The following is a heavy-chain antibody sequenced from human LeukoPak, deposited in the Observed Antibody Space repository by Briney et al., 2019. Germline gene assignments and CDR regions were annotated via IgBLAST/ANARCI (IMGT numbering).Heavy chain of an antibody. CDR2: ISWNSGTV. Sequence: GGSLRLSCAASGFTFNDYAMHWVRQGPGKGLEWVAGISWNSGTVGYADSVKGRFTISRDNAKNFLFLQMSSLRVEDTALYYCAKDSYGGSGSYYLYSFDMWGQGTVVTVSS. CDR1: GFTFNDYA. CDR3: AKDSYGGSGSYYLYSFDM. J-gene: IGHJ3*02. V-gene: IGHV3-9*01. D-gene: IGHD3-10*01.